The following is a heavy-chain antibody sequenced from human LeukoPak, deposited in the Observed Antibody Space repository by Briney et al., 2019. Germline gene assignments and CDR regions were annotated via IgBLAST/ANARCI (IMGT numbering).Heavy chain of an antibody. CDR2: IKEDGSQK. D-gene: IGHD3-16*01. CDR3: ARDQRDGMILFDY. V-gene: IGHV3-7*01. Sequence: GSLRLSCVASGFTFNNYWRSWVRQAPGKGLEWVANIKEDGSQKNYVESVKGRFTISRDNAKNSLYLQMNRLRAEDTAVYYCARDQRDGMILFDYWGQGKLVIVSS. CDR1: GFTFNNYW. J-gene: IGHJ4*02.